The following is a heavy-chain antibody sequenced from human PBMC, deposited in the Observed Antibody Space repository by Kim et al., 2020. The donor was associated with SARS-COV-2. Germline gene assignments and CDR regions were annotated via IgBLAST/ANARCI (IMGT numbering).Heavy chain of an antibody. J-gene: IGHJ4*02. Sequence: EDAAAVKGRFTISRDDSKKSLYLEMNSLKTEDTAVYYCARVSINYSPLDYWGQGTLVTVSS. V-gene: IGHV3-72*01. D-gene: IGHD1-7*01. CDR3: ARVSINYSPLDY.